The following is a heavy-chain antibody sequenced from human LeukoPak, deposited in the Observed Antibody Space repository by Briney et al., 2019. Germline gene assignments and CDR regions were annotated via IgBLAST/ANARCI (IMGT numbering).Heavy chain of an antibody. CDR1: GGSISSYY. D-gene: IGHD6-6*01. CDR3: ARGLAARRNFDY. J-gene: IGHJ4*02. Sequence: SETLSLTCTVSGGSISSYYWSWIRQPPGKGLEWIGYIYYSGSTYYNPSLKSRVTISVDTSKNQFSLKLSSVTAADTAVYYCARGLAARRNFDYWGQGTLVTVSS. CDR2: IYYSGST. V-gene: IGHV4-59*12.